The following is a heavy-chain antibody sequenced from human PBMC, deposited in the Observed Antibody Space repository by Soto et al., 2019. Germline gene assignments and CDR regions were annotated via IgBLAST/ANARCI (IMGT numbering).Heavy chain of an antibody. CDR3: ARGGGIAAAGTPPDY. J-gene: IGHJ4*02. D-gene: IGHD6-13*01. CDR1: GGTFSSYT. V-gene: IGHV1-69*02. Sequence: QVQLVQSGAEVKKPGSSVKVSCKASGGTFSSYTISWVRQAPGQGLEWMGRIIPILGIANYAQKFQGRVTIXXDXSXXTAYMELSSLRSEDTAVYYCARGGGIAAAGTPPDYWGQGTLVTVSS. CDR2: IIPILGIA.